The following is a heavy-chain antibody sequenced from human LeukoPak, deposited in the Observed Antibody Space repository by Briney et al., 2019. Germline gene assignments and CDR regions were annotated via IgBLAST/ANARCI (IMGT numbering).Heavy chain of an antibody. V-gene: IGHV3-74*03. D-gene: IGHD3-22*01. J-gene: IGHJ5*02. Sequence: GGSLRLSCVASGFTFSSNWMHWVRQAPGKGLVWVPRINSDGSITAYADSVKGRFTISRDNAKNTLYLQMSNLRAEDTAVYYCARANYHDSWGQGTLVTVSS. CDR2: INSDGSIT. CDR1: GFTFSSNW. CDR3: ARANYHDS.